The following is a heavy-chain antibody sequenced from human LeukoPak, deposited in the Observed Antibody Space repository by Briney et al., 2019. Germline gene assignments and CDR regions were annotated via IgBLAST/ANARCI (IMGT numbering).Heavy chain of an antibody. CDR3: AEDPRATNFDN. CDR1: GFSFSTYA. V-gene: IGHV3-23*01. Sequence: PGGSLRLSCAASGFSFSTYAMTWVRQAPGKGLDWVSSISGSGATTYYADSVKGRFTISRDNSKSTLYLQMNSLRAEDAAVYYCAEDPRATNFDNWGQGTLVTVSS. D-gene: IGHD1-26*01. J-gene: IGHJ4*02. CDR2: ISGSGATT.